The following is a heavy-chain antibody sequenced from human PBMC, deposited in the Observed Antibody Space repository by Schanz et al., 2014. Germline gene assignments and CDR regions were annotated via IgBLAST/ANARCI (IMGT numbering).Heavy chain of an antibody. CDR2: IKHDGSVK. CDR3: ARGGPAYYFDD. V-gene: IGHV3-7*02. Sequence: EVELVESGGGLVQPGGSLRLSCAASGFSFSDHAMDWVRQAAGKGPEWVANIKHDGSVKDYVDSVEGRFTISRDNAKRSLFLQMNSLRVEDTAVYYCARGGPAYYFDDWGQGTLVTVSS. J-gene: IGHJ4*02. CDR1: GFSFSDHA.